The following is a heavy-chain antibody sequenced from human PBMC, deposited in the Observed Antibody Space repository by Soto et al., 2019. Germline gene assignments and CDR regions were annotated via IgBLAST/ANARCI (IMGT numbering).Heavy chain of an antibody. CDR1: GFTVSSNY. V-gene: IGHV3-53*01. J-gene: IGHJ4*02. D-gene: IGHD3-3*01. Sequence: GGSLRLSCAASGFTVSSNYMSWVRQAPGKGLEWVSVIYSGGSTYYADSVKGRFTISRDNSKNTLYLQMNSLRTEDTAVYYCARGYFWSGYFDYWGQGTLVTVSS. CDR3: ARGYFWSGYFDY. CDR2: IYSGGST.